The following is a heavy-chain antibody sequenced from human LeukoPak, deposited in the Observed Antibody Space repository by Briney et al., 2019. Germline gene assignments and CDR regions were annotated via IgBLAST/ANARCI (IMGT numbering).Heavy chain of an antibody. CDR3: ARLDRVAVAGTGRYYYNGMDV. V-gene: IGHV5-51*01. Sequence: GESLKISCKGSGYSFTNYWIGWVRQMPGKGLEWMGIIVPGDSVTRYSASFQGQVTISADKSISTAYLQWSSLKASDTAMYYCARLDRVAVAGTGRYYYNGMDVWGQGTTVTLSS. D-gene: IGHD6-19*01. CDR2: IVPGDSVT. J-gene: IGHJ6*02. CDR1: GYSFTNYW.